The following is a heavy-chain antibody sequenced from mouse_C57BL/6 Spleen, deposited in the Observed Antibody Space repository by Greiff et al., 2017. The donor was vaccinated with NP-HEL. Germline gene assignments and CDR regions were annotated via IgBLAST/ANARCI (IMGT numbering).Heavy chain of an antibody. J-gene: IGHJ4*01. D-gene: IGHD2-3*01. V-gene: IGHV5-2*01. CDR3: ARHDGYYNAMDY. CDR1: EYEFPSHD. CDR2: INSDGGST. Sequence: EVKLMESGGGLVQPGESLKLSCESNEYEFPSHDMSWVRKTPEKRLELVAAINSDGGSTYYPDTMERRFIISRDNTKKTLYLQMSSLRSEDTAWYYCARHDGYYNAMDYWGQGTSVTVSS.